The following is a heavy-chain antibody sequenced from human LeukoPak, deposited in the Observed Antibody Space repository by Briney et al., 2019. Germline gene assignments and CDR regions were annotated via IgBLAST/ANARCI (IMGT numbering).Heavy chain of an antibody. CDR3: ARVGAAAGTVDY. V-gene: IGHV4-34*01. J-gene: IGHJ4*02. Sequence: PSETLSLTCAVYGGSFSGYYWSWIRQPPGKGLEWIGEINHSGSTNYNPSLKSRVTISVYTSKNQFSLKLSSVTAADTAVYYCARVGAAAGTVDYWGQGTLVTVSS. D-gene: IGHD6-13*01. CDR2: INHSGST. CDR1: GGSFSGYY.